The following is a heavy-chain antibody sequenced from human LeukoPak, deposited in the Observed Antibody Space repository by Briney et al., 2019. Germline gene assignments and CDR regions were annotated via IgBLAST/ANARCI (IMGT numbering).Heavy chain of an antibody. CDR1: GYNFITYG. V-gene: IGHV1-18*01. J-gene: IGHJ5*02. CDR3: ARDSIAAAGVGWFDP. D-gene: IGHD6-13*01. Sequence: ASVKVSCNASGYNFITYGFSWVRQAPGQGLEWMGWINPYHGKTKYAQKFQGRVTLTTDTSTTTAHMELRSLRSDDTAVYYCARDSIAAAGVGWFDPWGQGTLVTVSS. CDR2: INPYHGKT.